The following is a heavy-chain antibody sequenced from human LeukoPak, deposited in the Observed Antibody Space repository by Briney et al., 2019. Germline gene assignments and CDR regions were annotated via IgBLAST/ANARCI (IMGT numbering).Heavy chain of an antibody. CDR3: AKDSYYYDSSGYVDV. CDR1: GFTFSSYA. J-gene: IGHJ6*04. D-gene: IGHD3-22*01. V-gene: IGHV3-23*01. Sequence: PGGSLRLSCAASGFTFSSYAMSWVRQAPGQGLEWVSAISGSVGSTYYADSVKGRFTISRDNSKNTLYLQMNSLRAEDTAVYYCAKDSYYYDSSGYVDVWGKGTTVTVSS. CDR2: ISGSVGST.